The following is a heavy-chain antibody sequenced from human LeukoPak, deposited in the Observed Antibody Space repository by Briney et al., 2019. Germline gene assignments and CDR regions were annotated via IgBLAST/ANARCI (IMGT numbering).Heavy chain of an antibody. CDR3: ARDFDY. V-gene: IGHV3-7*05. Sequence: GGSLRPSCAASGFTFSSYAMSWVRQAPGKGLEWVANIKQDGSEKYYVDSVKGRFTISRDNAKNSLYLQMNSLRAEDTAVYYCARDFDYWGQGTLVTVSS. CDR2: IKQDGSEK. CDR1: GFTFSSYA. J-gene: IGHJ4*02.